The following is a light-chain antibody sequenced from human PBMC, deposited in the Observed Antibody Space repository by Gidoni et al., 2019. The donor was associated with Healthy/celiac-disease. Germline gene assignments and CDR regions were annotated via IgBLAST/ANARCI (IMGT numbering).Light chain of an antibody. Sequence: EIVLTQSPATLSLPPGERATLSCRPSQSVSSYLAWYQQKPGQAPRLLIYDAPNRATGIPARFSGSGSGTDFTLTISSLEPEDFAVYYCQQRSNWFTFGGGTKVEIK. J-gene: IGKJ4*01. V-gene: IGKV3-11*01. CDR1: QSVSSY. CDR2: DAP. CDR3: QQRSNWFT.